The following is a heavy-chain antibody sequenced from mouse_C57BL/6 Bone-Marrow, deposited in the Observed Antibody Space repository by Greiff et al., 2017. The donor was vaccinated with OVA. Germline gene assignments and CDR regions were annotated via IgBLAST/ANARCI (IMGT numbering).Heavy chain of an antibody. D-gene: IGHD2-1*01. CDR3: ARSFYYRYAMDY. CDR2: INPNNGGT. J-gene: IGHJ4*01. Sequence: VQLQQSGPELVKPGASVKISCKASGYTFTDYYMNWVKQSHGKSLEWIGDINPNNGGTSYNQKFKGKATLTVDKSSRTAYMELRSLTSEDSAVYYCARSFYYRYAMDYWGQGTSVTVSS. CDR1: GYTFTDYY. V-gene: IGHV1-26*01.